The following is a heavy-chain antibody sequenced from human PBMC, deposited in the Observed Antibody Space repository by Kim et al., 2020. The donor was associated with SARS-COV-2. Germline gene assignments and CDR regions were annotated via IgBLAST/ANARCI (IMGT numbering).Heavy chain of an antibody. J-gene: IGHJ3*02. Sequence: EKHYVDSVKGRFTISRDNTKNSVYLQMDSLRAEDTAVYNCARGWSNAFDIWGQGTMVTVSS. CDR2: EK. CDR3: ARGWSNAFDI. D-gene: IGHD2-8*01. V-gene: IGHV3-7*01.